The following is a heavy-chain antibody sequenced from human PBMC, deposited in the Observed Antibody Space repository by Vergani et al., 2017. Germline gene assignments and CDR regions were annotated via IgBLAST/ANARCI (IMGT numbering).Heavy chain of an antibody. Sequence: QVQLVQSGAEVKKPGASVKVSCKASGYTFTSYYMHWVRQAPGQGLEWMGIINPSGGSTSYAQKFQGRVTMTRDTSTRTVYMELSSLRSEDTAVYYCAREGAYCGGDCYSSWFDPWGQGTLVTVSS. J-gene: IGHJ5*02. CDR2: INPSGGST. D-gene: IGHD2-21*01. V-gene: IGHV1-46*03. CDR3: AREGAYCGGDCYSSWFDP. CDR1: GYTFTSYY.